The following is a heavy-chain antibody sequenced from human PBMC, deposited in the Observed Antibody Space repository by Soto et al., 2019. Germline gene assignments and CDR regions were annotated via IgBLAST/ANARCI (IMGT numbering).Heavy chain of an antibody. CDR1: GFTFSSYA. V-gene: IGHV3-23*01. CDR3: AKDTYPMVVAATGDY. Sequence: GGSLRLSCAASGFTFSSYAMSWVRQAPGKGLEWVSAISGSGGSTYYADSVKGRFTISRDNSKNTLYLQMNSLRAEDTAVYYCAKDTYPMVVAATGDYWGQGTLVTVSS. J-gene: IGHJ4*02. D-gene: IGHD2-15*01. CDR2: ISGSGGST.